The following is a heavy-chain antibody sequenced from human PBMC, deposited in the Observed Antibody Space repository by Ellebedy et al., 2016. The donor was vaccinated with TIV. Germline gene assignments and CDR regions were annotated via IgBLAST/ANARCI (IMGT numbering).Heavy chain of an antibody. J-gene: IGHJ4*02. D-gene: IGHD1-26*01. CDR1: GYSFTSYW. CDR2: IFPGDSDT. V-gene: IGHV5-51*01. Sequence: PGGSLRLSCKASGYSFTSYWIGWVRQTPGKGLEWMGIIFPGDSDTQYSPSFQGQVTISADRSIPTAYLQWSSLKTSDSAMYYCATLPSSTTRVDYWGQGTQVTVSS. CDR3: ATLPSSTTRVDY.